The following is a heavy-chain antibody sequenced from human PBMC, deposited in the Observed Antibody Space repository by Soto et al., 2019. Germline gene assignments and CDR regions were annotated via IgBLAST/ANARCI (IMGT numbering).Heavy chain of an antibody. D-gene: IGHD3-3*01. V-gene: IGHV1-18*04. CDR1: GYTFTSYG. CDR2: ISAYNGNT. Sequence: GASVKVSCKASGYTFTSYGISWVRQAPGQGLEWMGWISAYNGNTNYAQKLQGRVTMTTDTSTSTAYMELRSLRSDDTAVYYCARGVFDFWSGLDFDYWGQGTLVTVS. CDR3: ARGVFDFWSGLDFDY. J-gene: IGHJ4*02.